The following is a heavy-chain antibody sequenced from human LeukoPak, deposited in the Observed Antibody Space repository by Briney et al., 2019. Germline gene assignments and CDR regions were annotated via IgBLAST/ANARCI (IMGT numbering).Heavy chain of an antibody. CDR3: CRSRATLVYC. D-gene: IGHD1-26*01. V-gene: IGHV4-34*03. CDR2: INHSGST. Sequence: SETLSLTCAVYGGSFSGYYWIWIRQPPGKGLEWIGDINHSGSTNYNPSLTSRVTISVDTTNNHFLQKVMSVTTGDHAVYYLCRSRATLVYCWGQGTLVTVSS. J-gene: IGHJ4*02. CDR1: GGSFSGYY.